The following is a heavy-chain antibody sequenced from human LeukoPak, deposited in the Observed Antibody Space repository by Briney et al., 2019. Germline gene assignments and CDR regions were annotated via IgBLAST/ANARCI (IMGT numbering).Heavy chain of an antibody. CDR3: ASEYYYDRSGANAFDI. CDR2: INPKSGDT. Sequence: ASMKVSCKASGYTFIDCYIHWVRQAPGQGLEWMGWINPKSGDTKYAPKFQGRVTMTRDTSISTAYMDVSSLRYDDTAVYYCASEYYYDRSGANAFDIWGQGTMVTVS. J-gene: IGHJ3*02. V-gene: IGHV1-2*02. D-gene: IGHD3-22*01. CDR1: GYTFIDCY.